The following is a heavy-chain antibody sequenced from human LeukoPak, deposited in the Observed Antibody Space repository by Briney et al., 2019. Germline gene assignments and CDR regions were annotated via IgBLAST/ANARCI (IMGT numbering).Heavy chain of an antibody. Sequence: SETLSLTCTVSGGSISSYYWSWTRQHPGKGLEWIGYIYYSGSTYYNPSLKSRVTISVDTSKNQFSLKLSSVTAADTAVYYCARDGAYGSGSYYDWGQGTLVTVSS. J-gene: IGHJ4*02. CDR3: ARDGAYGSGSYYD. D-gene: IGHD3-10*01. CDR1: GGSISSYY. CDR2: IYYSGST. V-gene: IGHV4-59*06.